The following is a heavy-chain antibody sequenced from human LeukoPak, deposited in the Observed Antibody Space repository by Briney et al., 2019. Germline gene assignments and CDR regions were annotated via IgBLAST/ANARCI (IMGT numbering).Heavy chain of an antibody. CDR1: GYTFTSYD. J-gene: IGHJ4*02. V-gene: IGHV1-8*01. Sequence: ASVKVSCKASGYTFTSYDTNWVRQATGQGLEWMGWMNPNSGNTGYAQKFQGRVTMTRNTSISTAYMELSSLRSEDTAVYYCTSTRVDTAMVTDYWGQGTLVTVSS. CDR3: TSTRVDTAMVTDY. CDR2: MNPNSGNT. D-gene: IGHD5-18*01.